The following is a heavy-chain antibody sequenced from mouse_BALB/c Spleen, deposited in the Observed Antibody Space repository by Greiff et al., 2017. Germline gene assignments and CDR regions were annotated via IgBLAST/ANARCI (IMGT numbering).Heavy chain of an antibody. D-gene: IGHD2-3*01. CDR2: IDPANGNT. Sequence: EVQLQQSGAELVKPGASVKLSCTASGFNIKDTYMHWVKQRPEQGLEWIGRIDPANGNTKYDPKFQGKATITADTSSNTAYLQLSSLTSEDTAVYYCAPLYYGYYWFAYWGQGTLVTVSA. V-gene: IGHV14-3*02. CDR3: APLYYGYYWFAY. J-gene: IGHJ3*01. CDR1: GFNIKDTY.